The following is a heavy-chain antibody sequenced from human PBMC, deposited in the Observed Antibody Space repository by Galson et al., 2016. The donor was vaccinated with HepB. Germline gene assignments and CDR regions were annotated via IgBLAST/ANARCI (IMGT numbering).Heavy chain of an antibody. V-gene: IGHV3-23*01. J-gene: IGHJ5*02. CDR3: ARRDGYKTPLDP. Sequence: SLRLSCAASGFTFRMFDMTWVRQAPGKGLEWVSTMSSGGSTFYADSVKGRFSISRDISKNTLYLEVVSLRRDDTAVYYCARRDGYKTPLDPWGQGALVTVSS. D-gene: IGHD5-24*01. CDR2: MSSGGST. CDR1: GFTFRMFD.